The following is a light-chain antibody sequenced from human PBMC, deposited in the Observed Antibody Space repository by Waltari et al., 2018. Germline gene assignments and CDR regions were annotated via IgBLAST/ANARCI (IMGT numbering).Light chain of an antibody. CDR2: QDN. CDR1: QLGNKY. CDR3: QAWDSNRYVI. V-gene: IGLV3-1*01. Sequence: SYELTQSPSLSVSPGQTASITCSGDQLGNKYISWYQQKPGQSPVLIIFQDNMRPSGIPERFSGSNSGNTATLTISGTQAVDEADYYCQAWDSNRYVIFGGGTKLTVL. J-gene: IGLJ2*01.